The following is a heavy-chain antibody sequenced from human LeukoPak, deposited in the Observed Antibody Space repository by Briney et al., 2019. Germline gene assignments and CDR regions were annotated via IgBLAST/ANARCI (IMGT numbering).Heavy chain of an antibody. Sequence: PSETLSLTCTVSGGSIGSYYWNWIRQTPGKGLEWIGYVYYSGSTNYNPSLKSRLTISVDTSKNQFSLRLTAVTAADTALYYCARRPRLGRCSSGDDAFKIWGQGKMVIVSS. J-gene: IGHJ3*02. V-gene: IGHV4-59*08. CDR1: GGSIGSYY. D-gene: IGHD6-25*01. CDR3: ARRPRLGRCSSGDDAFKI. CDR2: VYYSGST.